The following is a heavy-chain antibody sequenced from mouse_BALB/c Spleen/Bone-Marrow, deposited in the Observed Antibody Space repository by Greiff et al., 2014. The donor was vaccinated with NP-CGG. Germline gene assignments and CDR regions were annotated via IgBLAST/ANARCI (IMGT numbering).Heavy chain of an antibody. J-gene: IGHJ4*01. CDR2: ISSGGST. D-gene: IGHD1-2*01. Sequence: EVQLVESGGGLVKPGGSLKLSCAASGFTFSSYAMSWVRQTPEKRLEWVASISSGGSTYYPDSVKGRFTISRDNARNILYLQMSSLRSEDTAMYYCAREGGTTAHYYAMDYWVQGTSVTVSS. CDR3: AREGGTTAHYYAMDY. CDR1: GFTFSSYA. V-gene: IGHV5-6-5*01.